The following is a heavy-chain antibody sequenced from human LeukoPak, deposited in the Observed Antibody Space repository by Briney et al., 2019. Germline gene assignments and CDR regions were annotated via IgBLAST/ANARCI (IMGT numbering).Heavy chain of an antibody. J-gene: IGHJ4*02. Sequence: GGSLRPSCAASGFTFKNYGMSWVRQAPGKGLEWVSDISGTGANTYYADSVKGRFTISRDNSKNTLYLQMNSLRAEDTAVYYCANTRYSSSWFHFDYWGQGTLVTVSS. CDR3: ANTRYSSSWFHFDY. D-gene: IGHD6-13*01. CDR1: GFTFKNYG. V-gene: IGHV3-23*01. CDR2: ISGTGANT.